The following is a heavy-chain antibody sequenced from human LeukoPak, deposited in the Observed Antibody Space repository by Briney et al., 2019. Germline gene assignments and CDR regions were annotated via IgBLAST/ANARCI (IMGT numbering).Heavy chain of an antibody. CDR3: ARGLMMAVAGRGEFHY. D-gene: IGHD6-13*01. Sequence: SETLSLTCTVSGASLSSYYWSWMRQAAGKGLEWLGRIYTGGSTSYNPSLRSRVTMSVDTSKNQFSLKLRSVTAADTAVYYCARGLMMAVAGRGEFHYWGQGTLVTVSS. CDR1: GASLSSYY. CDR2: IYTGGST. J-gene: IGHJ4*02. V-gene: IGHV4-4*07.